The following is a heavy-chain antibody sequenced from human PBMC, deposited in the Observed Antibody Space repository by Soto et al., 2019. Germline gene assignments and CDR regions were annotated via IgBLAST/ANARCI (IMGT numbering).Heavy chain of an antibody. V-gene: IGHV1-69*01. D-gene: IGHD2-2*01. Sequence: QVQLVQSGAEVKKPGSSVKVSCKASGGTFSSYAISWVRQAPGQGLEWMGGIIPIFGTANYAQKFQGRVTITADESTSTAYMELSSLRSEDTAVYYCARIVVVPADMYLLGYYYYGMDVWGQGTTVTVSS. J-gene: IGHJ6*02. CDR3: ARIVVVPADMYLLGYYYYGMDV. CDR1: GGTFSSYA. CDR2: IIPIFGTA.